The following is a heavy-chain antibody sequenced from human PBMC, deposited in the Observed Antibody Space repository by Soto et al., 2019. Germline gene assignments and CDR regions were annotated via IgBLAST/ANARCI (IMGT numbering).Heavy chain of an antibody. D-gene: IGHD5-18*01. V-gene: IGHV4-34*01. CDR3: ARLRRGYSYGDFDY. CDR2: INHSGST. CDR1: GGSFSGYY. J-gene: IGHJ4*02. Sequence: KTSETLSLTCAVYGGSFSGYYWSWIRQPPGKGLEWIGEINHSGSTNYNPSLKSRVTISVDTSKNQFSLKLSSVTAADTAVYYCARLRRGYSYGDFDYWGQGTLVTVSS.